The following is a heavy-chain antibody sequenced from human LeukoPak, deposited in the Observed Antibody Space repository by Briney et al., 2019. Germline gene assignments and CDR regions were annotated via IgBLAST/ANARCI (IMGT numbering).Heavy chain of an antibody. CDR3: ARDYGSGLLDY. D-gene: IGHD3-10*01. V-gene: IGHV3-23*01. Sequence: GASLRLSCAASGFTFSGFAMNWVRQAPGKGLEWVSAISGSGATTYYADSVKGRFTISRDNSKNTLYLQMNSLRAEDTAVYYCARDYGSGLLDYWGQGTLVTVSS. CDR1: GFTFSGFA. J-gene: IGHJ4*02. CDR2: ISGSGATT.